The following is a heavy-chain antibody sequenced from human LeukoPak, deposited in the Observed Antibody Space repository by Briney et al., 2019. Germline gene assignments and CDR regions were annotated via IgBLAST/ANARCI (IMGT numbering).Heavy chain of an antibody. V-gene: IGHV1-69*06. CDR3: ARQSIAAAGDIDY. D-gene: IGHD6-13*01. Sequence: SVKVSCKASGGTFSSYAISWVRQAPGQGLEWMGGTIPIFGTANYAQKFQGRVTITADKSTSTAYMELSSLRSEDTAVYYCARQSIAAAGDIDYWGQGTLVTVSS. CDR2: TIPIFGTA. CDR1: GGTFSSYA. J-gene: IGHJ4*02.